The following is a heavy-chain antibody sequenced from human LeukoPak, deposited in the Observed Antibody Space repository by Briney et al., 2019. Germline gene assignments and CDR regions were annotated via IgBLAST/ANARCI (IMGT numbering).Heavy chain of an antibody. CDR1: GFTFSSYG. D-gene: IGHD3-22*01. V-gene: IGHV3-33*01. CDR2: IWYDGSNK. Sequence: HSGGSLRLSCAASGFTFSSYGMHWVRQAPGKGLEGVAVIWYDGSNKYYANSVKGRFTISRDNSKNTLYLQMNSLRAEDTAVNYCARDRYYDSSGYFDYWGQGTLVTVSS. CDR3: ARDRYYDSSGYFDY. J-gene: IGHJ4*02.